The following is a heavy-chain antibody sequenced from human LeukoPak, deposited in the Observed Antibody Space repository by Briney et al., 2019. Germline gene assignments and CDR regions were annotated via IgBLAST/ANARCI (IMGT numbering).Heavy chain of an antibody. Sequence: GRSLRLSCAASGFTFSSYAMHWVRQAPGKGLEWVAVISYDGSNKYYADSVKGRFTISRDNSKNTLYLQMNSLRAEDTAVYYCARAPLGTAGYFDYWGQGTLVTVSS. D-gene: IGHD1-7*01. CDR3: ARAPLGTAGYFDY. CDR2: ISYDGSNK. CDR1: GFTFSSYA. V-gene: IGHV3-30-3*01. J-gene: IGHJ4*02.